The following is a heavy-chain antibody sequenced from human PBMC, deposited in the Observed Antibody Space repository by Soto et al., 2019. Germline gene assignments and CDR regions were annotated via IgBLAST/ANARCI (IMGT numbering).Heavy chain of an antibody. V-gene: IGHV3-7*01. CDR1: GFSFSMYW. Sequence: EVQLVESGGGLVQPGGSLRLSCAASGFSFSMYWMSWVRQAPGKGLEWVANIKEDGSQKYYVDSVKGRFTISRDNAKNSLYLQMNSLRAEDTAVYYCARHQVVYRVTDYWGQGTLVTVSS. CDR2: IKEDGSQK. D-gene: IGHD3-22*01. J-gene: IGHJ4*02. CDR3: ARHQVVYRVTDY.